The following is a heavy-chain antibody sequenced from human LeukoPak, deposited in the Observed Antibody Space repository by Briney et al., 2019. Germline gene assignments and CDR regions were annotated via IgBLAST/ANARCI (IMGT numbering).Heavy chain of an antibody. CDR1: GYSFMDYD. V-gene: IGHV1-8*01. J-gene: IGHJ4*02. CDR3: ARNSGLADC. CDR2: MNPKSGNT. D-gene: IGHD5-12*01. Sequence: ASVKVSFTSPGYSFMDYDISWVRQATGQGLEWMGWMNPKSGNTGYAEKFQGRVAMTRDTSVGTAYMELSSLRSEDTAVYYCARNSGLADCWGQGTLVTVSS.